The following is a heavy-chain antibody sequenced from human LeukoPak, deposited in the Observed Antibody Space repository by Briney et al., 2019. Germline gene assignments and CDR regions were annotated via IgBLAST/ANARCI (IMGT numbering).Heavy chain of an antibody. V-gene: IGHV3-30*04. CDR3: ARDVNAEYHFHC. D-gene: IGHD2-2*01. Sequence: PGRSLRLSCAASGFTFSSYAMHWVRQAPGKGLEWVADIAYDRSTKYYAAAVKGRFTFSRANTNNTLYLQMYSLRAEATVLFYRARDVNAEYHFHCWGQRTQVTVSS. CDR1: GFTFSSYA. CDR2: IAYDRSTK. J-gene: IGHJ4*02.